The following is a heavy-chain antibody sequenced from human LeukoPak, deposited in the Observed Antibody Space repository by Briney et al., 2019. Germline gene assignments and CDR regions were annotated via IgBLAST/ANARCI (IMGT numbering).Heavy chain of an antibody. CDR3: ARPPYVRGPLDV. J-gene: IGHJ6*02. D-gene: IGHD3-10*01. CDR1: GFTFSSYS. Sequence: PGGSLRLSCAASGFTFSSYSMNWVRQAPGKGLEWVSSISSISSYIYYADSVKGRFTISRDNAKNSLYLQMNSLRAEDTAVYYCARPPYVRGPLDVWGQGTTVTVSS. CDR2: ISSISSYI. V-gene: IGHV3-21*01.